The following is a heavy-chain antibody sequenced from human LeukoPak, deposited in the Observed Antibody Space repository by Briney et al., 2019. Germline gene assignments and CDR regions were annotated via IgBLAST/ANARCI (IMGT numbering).Heavy chain of an antibody. J-gene: IGHJ4*02. Sequence: GESLKISCKGSGYRFTTYWLGWVRQMPGKGLEWMGIIYPGDSDTRYSPSFQGQVTISADKSVSTAYLQSSSLKASDTAMYYCARRLVGTKYFDYWGQGTLVTVSS. D-gene: IGHD1-26*01. CDR2: IYPGDSDT. CDR1: GYRFTTYW. V-gene: IGHV5-51*01. CDR3: ARRLVGTKYFDY.